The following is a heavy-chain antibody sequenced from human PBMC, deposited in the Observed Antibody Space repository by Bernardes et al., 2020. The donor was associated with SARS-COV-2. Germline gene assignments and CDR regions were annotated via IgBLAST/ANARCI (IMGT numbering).Heavy chain of an antibody. D-gene: IGHD4-17*01. Sequence: GRPLRLSCASSGFTFRDYTMHWVRRAPGKGLEWVAVIWHDGSREYYVDSVKGLFAISSDNSNNTLYLQMNNLRVEDTALYRCATEDGEWLESWGQGTLVTVSS. CDR2: IWHDGSRE. J-gene: IGHJ5*01. V-gene: IGHV3-33*01. CDR3: ATEDGEWLES. CDR1: GFTFRDYT.